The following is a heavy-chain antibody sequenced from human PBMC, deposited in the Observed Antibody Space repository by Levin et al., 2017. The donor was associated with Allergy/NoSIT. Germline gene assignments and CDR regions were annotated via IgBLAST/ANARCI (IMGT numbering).Heavy chain of an antibody. J-gene: IGHJ4*02. CDR2: IYPGDSDT. D-gene: IGHD2-15*01. CDR1: GYSFTSYW. CDR3: ARDDCSGGSCYSGGY. Sequence: GSLRLSCKGSGYSFTSYWIGWVRQMPGKGLEWMGIIYPGDSDTRYSPSFQGQVTISADKSISTAYLQWSSLKASDTAMYYCARDDCSGGSCYSGGYWGQGTLVTVSS. V-gene: IGHV5-51*01.